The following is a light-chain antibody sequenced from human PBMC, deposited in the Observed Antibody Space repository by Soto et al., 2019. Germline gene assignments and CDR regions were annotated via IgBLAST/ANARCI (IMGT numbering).Light chain of an antibody. V-gene: IGKV3D-11*01. J-gene: IGKJ4*01. CDR1: QGVSSY. CDR3: QQRSNWHPLS. CDR2: DAS. Sequence: EIVLTQSPATLSLSPGERATLSCRASQGVSSYLAWYQQKPGQAPRLLIYDASNRATGIPARFSGSGPGTDFTLTISSLEPEDFAVYYCQQRSNWHPLSFGGGTKVAIK.